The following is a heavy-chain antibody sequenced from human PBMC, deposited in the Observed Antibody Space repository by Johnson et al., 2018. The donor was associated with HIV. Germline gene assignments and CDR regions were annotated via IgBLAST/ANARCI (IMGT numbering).Heavy chain of an antibody. J-gene: IGHJ3*02. D-gene: IGHD6-13*01. V-gene: IGHV3-30-3*02. Sequence: QVQLVESGGGVERPGGSLRLSCATSGFTFSSYAMHWVRQAPGKGLEWVAVISYDGSNKYYADSVKGRFTISRDNSKNTLYLQMNSLRAEDTAVYYCAKGYSSSWYVAFDIWGQGTMVTVSS. CDR3: AKGYSSSWYVAFDI. CDR1: GFTFSSYA. CDR2: ISYDGSNK.